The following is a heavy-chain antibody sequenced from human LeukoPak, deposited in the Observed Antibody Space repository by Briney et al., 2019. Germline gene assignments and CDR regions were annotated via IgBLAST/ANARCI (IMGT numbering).Heavy chain of an antibody. CDR1: GFTFSSFD. D-gene: IGHD3-10*01. Sequence: GGSLRLSCVVSGFTFSSFDMHWVRQAPGKGLEWVAAIAYDGSNKYYADSVKGRVTISRDNSKNTLSLQMNSLRGEDTAVYYCATEVWFRADSWGQGTLVTVSS. J-gene: IGHJ4*02. CDR2: IAYDGSNK. CDR3: ATEVWFRADS. V-gene: IGHV3-30*03.